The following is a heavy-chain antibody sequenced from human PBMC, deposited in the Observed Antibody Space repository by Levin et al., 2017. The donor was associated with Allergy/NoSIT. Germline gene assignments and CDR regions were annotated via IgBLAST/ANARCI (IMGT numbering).Heavy chain of an antibody. CDR2: AHHSGST. J-gene: IGHJ4*02. CDR3: ARLQVVRPVMKILGWDY. CDR1: DYSISSDSY. Sequence: SETLSLTCTVSDYSISSDSYWGWIRQPPGKGLEWIGSAHHSGSTYYNPSLKSRGTISVDTSKNHFSLNLSSVTAADTAIYYCARLQVVRPVMKILGWDYWGQGTLVTVSS. D-gene: IGHD3/OR15-3a*01. V-gene: IGHV4-38-2*02.